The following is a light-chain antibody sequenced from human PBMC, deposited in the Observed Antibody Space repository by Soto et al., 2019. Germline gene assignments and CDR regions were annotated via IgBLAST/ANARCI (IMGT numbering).Light chain of an antibody. CDR2: DVS. CDR3: SSYTSTNTRVV. V-gene: IGLV2-14*03. J-gene: IGLJ2*01. CDR1: SSDVGTYNF. Sequence: QSALTQPASVSGSPGQSITISSSGTSSDVGTYNFVSWYQQHPGKAPKLIFFDVSNRPSGVSDRFSGSKSGNTAYLTISGLQAEDEADYYCSSYTSTNTRVVFGGGTKLTVL.